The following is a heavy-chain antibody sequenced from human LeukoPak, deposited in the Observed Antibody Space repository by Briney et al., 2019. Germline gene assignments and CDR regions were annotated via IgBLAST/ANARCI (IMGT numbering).Heavy chain of an antibody. J-gene: IGHJ4*02. CDR2: INPNSGGT. CDR1: GYTFTGYY. Sequence: GASVKVSCKASGYTFTGYYMHWVRQAPGQGLEWMGWINPNSGGTNYAQKFQGRVTMTRDMSISTAYMELSRLRSDDTAVYYCARPDYSSSWRFDYWGQGTLVTVSS. V-gene: IGHV1-2*02. D-gene: IGHD6-13*01. CDR3: ARPDYSSSWRFDY.